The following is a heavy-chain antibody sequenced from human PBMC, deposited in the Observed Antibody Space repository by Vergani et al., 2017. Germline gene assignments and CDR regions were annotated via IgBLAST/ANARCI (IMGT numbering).Heavy chain of an antibody. Sequence: QVQLVESGGGLVKPGGSLRLSCAASGFTFSDYYMSWIRQAPGKGLEWVSYISSSSSYTNYADSVKGRFTISRDNAKNSLYLQMNSLRAEDTAVYYCAKDLGDMVRGVMLDYWGQGTLVTVSS. CDR1: GFTFSDYY. CDR2: ISSSSSYT. J-gene: IGHJ4*02. D-gene: IGHD3-10*01. V-gene: IGHV3-11*06. CDR3: AKDLGDMVRGVMLDY.